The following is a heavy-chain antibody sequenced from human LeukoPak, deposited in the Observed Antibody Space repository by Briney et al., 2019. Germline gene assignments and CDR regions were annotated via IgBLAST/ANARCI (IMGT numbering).Heavy chain of an antibody. CDR2: IIPIFGTA. CDR1: GGTFSSYA. CDR3: AREWVYYDSSGIPGDAFDI. D-gene: IGHD3-22*01. J-gene: IGHJ3*02. V-gene: IGHV1-69*05. Sequence: ASVKVSCKASGGTFSSYAISWVRQAPGQGLEWMGGIIPIFGTANYAQKFQGRVTITTDESTSTAYMELSSLRSEDTAAYYCAREWVYYDSSGIPGDAFDIWGQGTMVTVSS.